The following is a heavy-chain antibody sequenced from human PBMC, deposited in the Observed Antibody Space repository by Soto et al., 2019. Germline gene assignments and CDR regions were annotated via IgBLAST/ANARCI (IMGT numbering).Heavy chain of an antibody. D-gene: IGHD4-17*01. CDR1: VGSISSGGYS. CDR3: ARTHGPRGYWYFDL. V-gene: IGHV4-30-2*01. Sequence: TLSLTGAVSVGSISSGGYSWRWILQPPGKGLEWIGYIYHSGSTYYNPSLKSRVTISVDRSKNQFSLKLSSVTAADTAVYYCARTHGPRGYWYFDLWGRGTLVTVSS. J-gene: IGHJ2*01. CDR2: IYHSGST.